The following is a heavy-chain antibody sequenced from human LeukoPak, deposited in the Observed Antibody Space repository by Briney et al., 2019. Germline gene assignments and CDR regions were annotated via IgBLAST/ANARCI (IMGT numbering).Heavy chain of an antibody. CDR2: ISLSGLT. D-gene: IGHD2-8*01. J-gene: IGHJ4*02. V-gene: IGHV4-4*02. Sequence: RPSETLSLTCGVSGGSISNTNWWSWVRQPPGQGLEWIGEISLSGLTNYNPSLKGRVTVSLDKSKNHLSLNLTSVTAADTAVYYCSRENGAFSPFGYWGQGTLVTVPS. CDR1: GGSISNTNW. CDR3: SRENGAFSPFGY.